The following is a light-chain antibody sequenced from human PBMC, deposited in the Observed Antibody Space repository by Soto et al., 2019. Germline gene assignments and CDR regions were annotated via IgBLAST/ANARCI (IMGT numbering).Light chain of an antibody. V-gene: IGLV2-14*01. Sequence: QSVLTQPASVSGSPGQSITVSCTGTSSDIGGYNYVSWYQQHPGKAPKLMIYEVNNRPSGVSNRFSGSKSGNTASLTISGLQAEDEADYHCSSYTGDSTWVFGGGTQLTVL. CDR2: EVN. CDR1: SSDIGGYNY. CDR3: SSYTGDSTWV. J-gene: IGLJ3*02.